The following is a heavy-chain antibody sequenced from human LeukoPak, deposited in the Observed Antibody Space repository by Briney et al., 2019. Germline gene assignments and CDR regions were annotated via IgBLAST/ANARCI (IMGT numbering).Heavy chain of an antibody. CDR2: ISGSGGST. CDR1: GFTFRTYA. CDR3: AKEGCRYGYAIDY. D-gene: IGHD5-18*01. V-gene: IGHV3-23*01. Sequence: GGSLRLSCAASGFTFRTYAMSWVRQAPGQGLEWVSAISGSGGSTYYADSVKGRFTISRDNSKNTLYLQMNSLRAEDTAVYYCAKEGCRYGYAIDYWGQGTLVTVSS. J-gene: IGHJ4*02.